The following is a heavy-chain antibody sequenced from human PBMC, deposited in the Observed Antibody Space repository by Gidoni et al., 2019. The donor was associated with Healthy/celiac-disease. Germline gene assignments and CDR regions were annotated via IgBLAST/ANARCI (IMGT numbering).Heavy chain of an antibody. J-gene: IGHJ4*02. D-gene: IGHD3-22*01. CDR2: IYTSGST. Sequence: QVQLQASGPGLVQPSQTLSLTCTVSGGSISSGRYYWSWIRQPTGKGLEWIGRIYTSGSTNYNPSLKSRVTISVDTSKNQFSLKLSSVTAADTAVYYCAQAGYYYDSSGYQTYFDYWGQGTLVTVSS. CDR3: AQAGYYYDSSGYQTYFDY. V-gene: IGHV4-61*02. CDR1: GGSISSGRYY.